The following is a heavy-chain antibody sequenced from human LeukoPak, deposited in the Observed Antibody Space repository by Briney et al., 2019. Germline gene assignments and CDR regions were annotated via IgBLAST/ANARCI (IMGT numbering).Heavy chain of an antibody. D-gene: IGHD6-13*01. CDR2: IKTKTDGGPT. J-gene: IGHJ4*02. CDR1: GFTFSIAS. Sequence: PGGSLRLSCAASGFTFSIASMSWVRQAPGEGLEWVGQIKTKTDGGPTDHAAPVKGRFTVSRDDPKNTLYLQMSSLKTEDTAVYYCTTHRGYSSSPSFDYWGQGTLVTVSS. CDR3: TTHRGYSSSPSFDY. V-gene: IGHV3-15*01.